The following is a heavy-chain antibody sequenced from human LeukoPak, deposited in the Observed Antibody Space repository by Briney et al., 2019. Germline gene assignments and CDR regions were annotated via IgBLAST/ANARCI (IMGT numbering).Heavy chain of an antibody. Sequence: KPSETLSLTCAVYGGSFSGYYWSWIRQPPGEGLEWIGEINHSGSTNYNPSLKSRVTISVDTSKNQFSLKLSSVTAADTAVYYCASEGYDILTGYSSPYWGQGTLVTVSS. CDR3: ASEGYDILTGYSSPY. D-gene: IGHD3-9*01. J-gene: IGHJ4*02. CDR2: INHSGST. V-gene: IGHV4-34*01. CDR1: GGSFSGYY.